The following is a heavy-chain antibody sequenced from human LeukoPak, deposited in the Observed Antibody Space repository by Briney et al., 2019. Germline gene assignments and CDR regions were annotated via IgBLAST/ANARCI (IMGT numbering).Heavy chain of an antibody. CDR3: AREVYSGYEWDAEYYYYYMDV. CDR1: GYSVSSGYY. CDR2: IYHSGST. V-gene: IGHV4-38-2*02. D-gene: IGHD5-12*01. Sequence: KTSETPSLTCTVSGYSVSSGYYWGWIRQSPGKGLEWIGSIYHSGSTYYSPSLRSRITISVDTSKNQFSLKLSSMIAADTAVYYCAREVYSGYEWDAEYYYYYMDVWGKGTTVTISS. J-gene: IGHJ6*03.